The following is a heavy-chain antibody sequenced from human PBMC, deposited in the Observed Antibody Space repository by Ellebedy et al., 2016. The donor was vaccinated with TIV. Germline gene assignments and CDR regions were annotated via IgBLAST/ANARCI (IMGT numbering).Heavy chain of an antibody. Sequence: GGSLRLSCAASGFSFSSYWMSWVRQAPGKGLEWVANINQDGSMKNFVDSVKGRFTLSRDHAKNSLYLQMNSLRAEDTAVYYCATDGSYGDYLSPTHAFAFWGQGTMVTVSS. CDR3: ATDGSYGDYLSPTHAFAF. D-gene: IGHD4-17*01. CDR2: INQDGSMK. J-gene: IGHJ3*01. CDR1: GFSFSSYW. V-gene: IGHV3-7*01.